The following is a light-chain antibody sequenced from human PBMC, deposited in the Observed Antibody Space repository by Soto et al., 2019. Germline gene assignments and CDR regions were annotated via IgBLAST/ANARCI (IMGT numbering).Light chain of an antibody. V-gene: IGKV1-27*01. J-gene: IGKJ3*01. CDR2: GAS. CDR3: QKYNSAPFT. Sequence: DIQMTQSPSSLSASVGDRVTITCRASQDISNFLVCFQQKPGKLPNLLIYGASTLRSGVPSRFSGSGSGTDFTLTISSLQPEDVATYFCQKYNSAPFTFGPGTTVDIK. CDR1: QDISNF.